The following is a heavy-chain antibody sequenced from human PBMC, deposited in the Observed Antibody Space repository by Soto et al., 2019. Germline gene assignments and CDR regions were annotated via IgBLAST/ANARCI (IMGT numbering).Heavy chain of an antibody. D-gene: IGHD4-17*01. CDR2: INHSGST. CDR1: GGSFSGYY. Sequence: KASETLSLTCAVYGGSFSGYYWSWIRQPPGKGLEWIGEINHSGSTNYNPSLKSRVTISVDTSKNQFSLKLSSVTAADTAVYYCARGDYGDYVYAFDIWGQGTVVTVSS. V-gene: IGHV4-34*01. CDR3: ARGDYGDYVYAFDI. J-gene: IGHJ3*02.